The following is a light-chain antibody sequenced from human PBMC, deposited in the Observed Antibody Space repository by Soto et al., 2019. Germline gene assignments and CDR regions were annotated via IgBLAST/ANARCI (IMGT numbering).Light chain of an antibody. Sequence: DIVMTQSPLSLPVTPGEPASISCRSSQSLLHSNGYYYLDWYLQKPGQSPQVLIYLGSHRASGVPDRFSGSGSCTDFTLKISRVEAEDVGVYYCMQALQTPWTFGQGTKVEVK. J-gene: IGKJ1*01. CDR2: LGS. V-gene: IGKV2-28*01. CDR1: QSLLHSNGYYY. CDR3: MQALQTPWT.